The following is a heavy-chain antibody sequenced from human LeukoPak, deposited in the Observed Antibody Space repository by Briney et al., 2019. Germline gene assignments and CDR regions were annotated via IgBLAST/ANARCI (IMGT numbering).Heavy chain of an antibody. CDR3: ANFEGPGLFNSGWFDS. Sequence: PGGSLRLSCAASGITFNNYAMSWVRQAPGKGLEWVSAITGSGSSTYYADSVKGRFTISRDNSKNTLYLHMNNLRADDTAVYYCANFEGPGLFNSGWFDSWGQGTLLTVSS. V-gene: IGHV3-23*01. D-gene: IGHD6-19*01. J-gene: IGHJ5*01. CDR1: GITFNNYA. CDR2: ITGSGSST.